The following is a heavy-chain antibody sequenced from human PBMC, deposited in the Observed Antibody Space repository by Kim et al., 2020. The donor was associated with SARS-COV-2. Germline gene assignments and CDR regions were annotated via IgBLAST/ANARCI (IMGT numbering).Heavy chain of an antibody. Sequence: GGSLRLSCAASGFTFGDYAMHWVRQAPGKGLEWVSGISWNSGSIGYGDSVKGRFTISRDNARNSLYLQMNSLRAEDTALYYCAKDGTPGYVNTSPRFDPWGQGTLVTVSS. CDR2: ISWNSGSI. J-gene: IGHJ5*02. V-gene: IGHV3-9*01. CDR3: AKDGTPGYVNTSPRFDP. CDR1: GFTFGDYA. D-gene: IGHD6-13*01.